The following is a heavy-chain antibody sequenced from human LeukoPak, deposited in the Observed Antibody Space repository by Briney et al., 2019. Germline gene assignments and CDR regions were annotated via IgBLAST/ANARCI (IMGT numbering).Heavy chain of an antibody. CDR3: ARDALQLTGNYVTRWWFDP. Sequence: GGSLRLSCAASGFTFSSYAMSWVRQAPGKGLEWVSAISGSGGSTYYADSVKGRFTISRDNAKNSLYLQMNSLSAEDTAFYYCARDALQLTGNYVTRWWFDPWGQGTLITVSS. J-gene: IGHJ5*02. CDR2: ISGSGGST. CDR1: GFTFSSYA. V-gene: IGHV3-23*01. D-gene: IGHD3-9*01.